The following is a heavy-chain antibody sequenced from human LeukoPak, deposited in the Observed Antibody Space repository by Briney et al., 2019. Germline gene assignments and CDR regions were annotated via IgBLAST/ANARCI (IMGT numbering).Heavy chain of an antibody. CDR2: INAGNGNT. CDR1: GYTFTSYA. D-gene: IGHD6-13*01. CDR3: AQARQQLVLTFDP. Sequence: ASVKVSCKASGYTFTSYAMHWVRQAPGQRLEWMGWINAGNGNTKYSQKFQGRVTITKDTSASKAYMELNSLRSEDTAAYYCAQARQQLVLTFDPWGQGTLVTVSS. V-gene: IGHV1-3*01. J-gene: IGHJ5*02.